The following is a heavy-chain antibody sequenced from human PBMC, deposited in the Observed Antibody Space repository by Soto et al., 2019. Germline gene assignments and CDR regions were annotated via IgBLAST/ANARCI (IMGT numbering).Heavy chain of an antibody. Sequence: QVQLQQWGAGLLKPSETLSLTCAVYGGSFSGYYWSWIRQPPGKGLEWIGEINHSGSTNDNPSLKSRVTRSVNTHKNNFSLKLSSVTAASTPVYYRATVRQPVDNSSRYTALQHGYFDYWGQGTLVTVSS. J-gene: IGHJ4*02. V-gene: IGHV4-34*01. CDR3: ATVRQPVDNSSRYTALQHGYFDY. D-gene: IGHD6-13*01. CDR1: GGSFSGYY. CDR2: INHSGST.